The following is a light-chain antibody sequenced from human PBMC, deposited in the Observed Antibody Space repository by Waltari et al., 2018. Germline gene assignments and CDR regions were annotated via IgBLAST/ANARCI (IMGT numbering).Light chain of an antibody. CDR2: GNN. Sequence: QSVLTQPPSVSGAPAQRVTTSCTGGRSNMGAGYDVPCYQNHPGTAPRLIIYGNNNRPAGVPDRFSGSKSGTSASLAITGLQAEDEADYYCQTYDSSLSAHVVFGGGTKLTVL. J-gene: IGLJ2*01. CDR1: RSNMGAGYD. V-gene: IGLV1-40*01. CDR3: QTYDSSLSAHVV.